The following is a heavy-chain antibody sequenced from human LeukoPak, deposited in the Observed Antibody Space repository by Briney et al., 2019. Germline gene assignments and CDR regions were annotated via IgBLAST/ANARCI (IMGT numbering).Heavy chain of an antibody. J-gene: IGHJ3*02. D-gene: IGHD4-23*01. CDR3: AAPLATVVTLDAFDI. V-gene: IGHV3-21*01. CDR2: ISSSSYI. Sequence: GGSLRLSCAASGFTFSSYSMNWVRQAPGKGLEWVSSISSSSYIYYADSVKGRFTISRDNAKNSLYLQMNSLRAEDTAVYYCAAPLATVVTLDAFDIWGQGTMVTVSS. CDR1: GFTFSSYS.